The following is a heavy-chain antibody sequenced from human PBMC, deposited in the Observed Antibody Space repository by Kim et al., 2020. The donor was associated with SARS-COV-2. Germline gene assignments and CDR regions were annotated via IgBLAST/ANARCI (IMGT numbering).Heavy chain of an antibody. CDR3: ARAGGYSYGFLFDY. J-gene: IGHJ4*02. CDR2: ISYDGSNK. CDR1: GFTFSSYA. Sequence: GGSLRLSCAASGFTFSSYAMHWVRQAPGKGLEWVAVISYDGSNKYYADSVKGRFTISRDNSKNTLYLQMNSLRAEDTAVYYCARAGGYSYGFLFDYWGQGTLVTVSS. D-gene: IGHD5-18*01. V-gene: IGHV3-30*04.